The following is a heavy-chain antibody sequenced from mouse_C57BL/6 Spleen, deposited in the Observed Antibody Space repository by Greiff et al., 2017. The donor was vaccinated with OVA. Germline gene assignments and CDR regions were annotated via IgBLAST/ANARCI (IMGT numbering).Heavy chain of an antibody. CDR3: AGLSSMDY. CDR1: GYTFTSYW. CDR2: IDPSDSYT. Sequence: QVQLQQSGAELVKPGASVKLSCKASGYTFTSYWMQWVKQRPGQGLEWIGEIDPSDSYTNYNQKFKGKATLTVDTSSSTAYMQLSSLTSEDSAVYYCAGLSSMDYWGQGTSVTVSS. V-gene: IGHV1-50*01. J-gene: IGHJ4*01.